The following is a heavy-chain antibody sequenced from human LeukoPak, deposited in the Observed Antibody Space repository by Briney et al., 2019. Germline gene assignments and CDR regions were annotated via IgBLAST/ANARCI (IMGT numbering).Heavy chain of an antibody. CDR1: GFTFSSYA. Sequence: GGSLRLSCAASGFTFSSYAMSWVRQAPGKGLEWVSAISGSGGSTYYADSVKGRFTISRDNSMNTLYLQMNSLRAEDTAVYYCAKVDGSGSYYQLDYWGQGTLVTVSS. CDR3: AKVDGSGSYYQLDY. J-gene: IGHJ4*02. D-gene: IGHD3-10*01. CDR2: ISGSGGST. V-gene: IGHV3-23*01.